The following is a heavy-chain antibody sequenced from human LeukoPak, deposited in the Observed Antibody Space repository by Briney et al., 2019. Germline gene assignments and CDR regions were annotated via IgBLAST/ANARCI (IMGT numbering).Heavy chain of an antibody. J-gene: IGHJ4*02. CDR1: GYTFTTYY. Sequence: ASVKVSCKASGYTFTTYYMHWVRQAPGQGLEWMGIINPSGGGTNYAQKFQGRVTMTRDTSTSTVYMELTSLRSDDTAVYFCVRGGIGYSSGFPYFDYWGQGTLVTVSS. D-gene: IGHD6-19*01. CDR2: INPSGGGT. V-gene: IGHV1-46*01. CDR3: VRGGIGYSSGFPYFDY.